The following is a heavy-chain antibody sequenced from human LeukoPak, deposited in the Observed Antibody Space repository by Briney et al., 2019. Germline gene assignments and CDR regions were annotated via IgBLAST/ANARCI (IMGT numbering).Heavy chain of an antibody. CDR1: GGFVSRSSYY. D-gene: IGHD2-2*01. CDR3: ARKQRFCSSSTCRYVGIDY. V-gene: IGHV4-39*01. Sequence: PSETLSLTCSVSGGFVSRSSYYWGWIRQPPGKGLEWIGSISYNGSTDYNPSLKSRVSISVDTSKNQFSLRLSSVTAADTAVYYCARKQRFCSSSTCRYVGIDYWGQGTLVTVSS. J-gene: IGHJ4*02. CDR2: ISYNGST.